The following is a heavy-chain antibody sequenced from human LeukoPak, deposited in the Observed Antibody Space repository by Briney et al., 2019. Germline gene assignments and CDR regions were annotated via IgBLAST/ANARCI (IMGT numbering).Heavy chain of an antibody. CDR3: AVVAGTADYYYYMDV. CDR1: GFTFGSYS. V-gene: IGHV3-21*01. J-gene: IGHJ6*03. Sequence: GGSLRLSCAASGFTFGSYSMNWVRQAPGKGLEWVSSISSSSSYIYYADSVKGRFTISRDNAKNSLYLQMNSLRAEDTAVYYCAVVAGTADYYYYMDVWGKGTTVTVSS. D-gene: IGHD6-19*01. CDR2: ISSSSSYI.